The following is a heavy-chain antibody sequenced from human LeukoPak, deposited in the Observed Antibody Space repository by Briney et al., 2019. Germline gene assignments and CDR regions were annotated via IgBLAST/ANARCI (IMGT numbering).Heavy chain of an antibody. CDR3: ARGAMVTDYYYYMDV. V-gene: IGHV1-69*13. CDR2: IIPIFGTA. Sequence: VKVSCKASGGTFSSYAISWVRQAPGQGLEWMGRIIPIFGTANYAQKFQGRVTITTDESTSTAYMELSSLRSEDAAVYYCARGAMVTDYYYYMDVWGKGTTVTVSS. J-gene: IGHJ6*03. D-gene: IGHD5-18*01. CDR1: GGTFSSYA.